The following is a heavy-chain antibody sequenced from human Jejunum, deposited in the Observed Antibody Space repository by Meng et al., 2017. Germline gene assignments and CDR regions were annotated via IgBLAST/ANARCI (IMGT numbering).Heavy chain of an antibody. J-gene: IGHJ4*02. Sequence: ESLELHFAASGFSFSWYWMTWVRQAPGKGLEWVANIKSDGSEKNYVDSVKGRFPISRDNAKNSLYLQMNSLRADDTAIYYCALDGNTGRNDFDYWGQGTVVTVSS. V-gene: IGHV3-7*01. CDR3: ALDGNTGRNDFDY. CDR2: IKSDGSEK. D-gene: IGHD1-14*01. CDR1: GFSFSWYW.